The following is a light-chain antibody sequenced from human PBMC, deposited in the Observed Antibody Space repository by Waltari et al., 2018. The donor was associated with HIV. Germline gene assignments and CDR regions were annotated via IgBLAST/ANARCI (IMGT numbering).Light chain of an antibody. CDR2: QDT. CDR1: RSDVGSYNL. Sequence: QSVLTQPASVSGSPGQSITISCTGTRSDVGSYNLVYWYQQNPGTGPQVIIFQDTKRPSGISERFSASKSSKTASLKISGPRLEHEGTCYCCSYAGRNTYVFDSGTEVSVL. V-gene: IGLV2-23*01. CDR3: CSYAGRNTYV. J-gene: IGLJ1*01.